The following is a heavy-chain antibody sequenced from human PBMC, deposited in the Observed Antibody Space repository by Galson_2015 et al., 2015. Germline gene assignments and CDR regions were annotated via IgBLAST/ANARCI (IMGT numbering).Heavy chain of an antibody. D-gene: IGHD2-15*01. CDR3: ARASHGGSCYSSLCLYYYGMDV. CDR2: ISSSSSYV. J-gene: IGHJ6*02. V-gene: IGHV3-21*01. Sequence: SLRLSCAASGFTFSSYSMNWVRQAPGKGLEWVSSISSSSSYVYYADTVKGRFTISRDNAKNSLYLQMNSLRAEDTAVYYCARASHGGSCYSSLCLYYYGMDVWGQGTTVTVSS. CDR1: GFTFSSYS.